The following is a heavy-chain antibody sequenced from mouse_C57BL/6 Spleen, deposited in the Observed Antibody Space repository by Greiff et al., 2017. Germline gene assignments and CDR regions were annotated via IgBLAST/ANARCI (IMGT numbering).Heavy chain of an antibody. J-gene: IGHJ2*01. D-gene: IGHD1-1*01. Sequence: VQLQQPGAELVRPGTSVTLSCKASGYTFTSYWMHWVKQRPGQGLEWIGVIDPSDSYTNYNPKFKGKATLTVDTSSSTAYMQLSSLTSEDCTVYYCASGRYGSSEYYFDYWGQGTTLTVSS. CDR3: ASGRYGSSEYYFDY. CDR1: GYTFTSYW. CDR2: IDPSDSYT. V-gene: IGHV1-59*01.